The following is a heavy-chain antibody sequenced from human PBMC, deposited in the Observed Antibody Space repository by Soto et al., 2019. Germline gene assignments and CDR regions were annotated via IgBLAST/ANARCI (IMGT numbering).Heavy chain of an antibody. Sequence: GVLRLSCTVSGFTFSDHFMAWVRQAPGKGLEWVSDISTTRNYTKYADSVKGRFSMSRDNARNSVYPQMNRLRADDTAVYYCARENQDYYYGMDVWGQGTRVTVSS. CDR1: GFTFSDHF. V-gene: IGHV3-11*06. J-gene: IGHJ6*02. CDR2: ISTTRNYT. CDR3: ARENQDYYYGMDV.